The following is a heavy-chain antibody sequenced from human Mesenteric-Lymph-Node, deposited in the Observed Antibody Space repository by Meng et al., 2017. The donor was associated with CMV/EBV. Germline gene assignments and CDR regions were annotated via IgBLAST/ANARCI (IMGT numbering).Heavy chain of an antibody. CDR1: GFTFSKYG. CDR3: ATILLSGVTSGY. J-gene: IGHJ4*02. V-gene: IGHV3-21*01. D-gene: IGHD3-3*01. CDR2: IDSSSSYI. Sequence: SCTASGFTFSKYGMNWVRQSPGKGLEWLSTIDSSSSYIYSADSVRGRFTISRDNAKNSLYLQMNSLRAEDTAVYYCATILLSGVTSGYWGQGTLVTVSS.